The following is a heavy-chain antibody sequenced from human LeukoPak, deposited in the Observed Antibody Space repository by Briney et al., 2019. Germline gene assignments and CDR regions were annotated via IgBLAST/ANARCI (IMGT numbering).Heavy chain of an antibody. CDR1: GFTFSSYS. D-gene: IGHD2-2*01. CDR2: ISSSSSYI. J-gene: IGHJ4*02. Sequence: PGGSLRLSCAASGFTFSSYSMNWVRQARGKGLEWVSSISSSSSYIYYADSVKGRFTISRDNAKNSLYLQMNSLRAEDTAVYYCARVGRNAAMVDYWGQGTLVTVSS. CDR3: ARVGRNAAMVDY. V-gene: IGHV3-21*01.